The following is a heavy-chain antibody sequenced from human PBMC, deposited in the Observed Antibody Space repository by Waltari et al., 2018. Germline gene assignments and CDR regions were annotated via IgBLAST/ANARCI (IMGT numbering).Heavy chain of an antibody. CDR1: GLSVTTNEMR. CDR2: MDWDGEK. J-gene: IGHJ5*01. V-gene: IGHV2-70*04. CDR3: ARGSLRGNWFES. Sequence: QVTLKESGPALVKPTQTLTLTCTFSGLSVTTNEMRVSWIRQPPGKALEWLARMDWDGEKFYSTSLETRLTITKDTSKNQVVLTRSDMDPVDTATYYCARGSLRGNWFESWGQGTLVTVSS. D-gene: IGHD3-16*01.